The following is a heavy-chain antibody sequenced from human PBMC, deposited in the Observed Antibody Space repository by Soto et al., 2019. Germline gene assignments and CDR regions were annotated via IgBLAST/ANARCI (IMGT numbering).Heavy chain of an antibody. CDR1: GFSFNDYW. CDR2: IDSDGSDT. D-gene: IGHD1-7*01. V-gene: IGHV3-74*01. Sequence: GGSLRLACAASGFSFNDYWMHWVRQAPGEGLVWVSRIDSDGSDTNYADSVKGRFTVSRDNAKNTVYLQMNSLRAEDTALYYCVRDLPTVLELFDIWAQGTLVTVSS. J-gene: IGHJ5*02. CDR3: VRDLPTVLELFDI.